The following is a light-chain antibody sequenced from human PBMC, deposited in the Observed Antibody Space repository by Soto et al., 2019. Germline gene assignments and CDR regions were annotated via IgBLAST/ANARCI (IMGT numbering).Light chain of an antibody. Sequence: QMTQSPSSLSASVGDRVTITCRASQDINNYLIWYQQKPGKVPKLLIYAASTLQSGVPSRFSGSGSGTDFTLTINSLQPEDVATYYCQRYDSAPLTFGGGTKVDIK. V-gene: IGKV1-27*01. J-gene: IGKJ4*01. CDR1: QDINNY. CDR3: QRYDSAPLT. CDR2: AAS.